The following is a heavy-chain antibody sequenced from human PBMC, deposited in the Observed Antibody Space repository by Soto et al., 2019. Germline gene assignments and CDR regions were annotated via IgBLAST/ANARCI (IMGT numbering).Heavy chain of an antibody. V-gene: IGHV3-23*01. CDR2: ISGSGGST. J-gene: IGHJ6*02. CDR3: AKDLVRGYYDSSGYYSYYYYYGMDV. CDR1: GFTFSSYA. D-gene: IGHD3-22*01. Sequence: GGSLRLSCAASGFTFSSYAMSWVRQAPGKGLEWVSAISGSGGSTYYADSVKGRFTISRDNSKNTLYLQMNSLRAEDTAVYYCAKDLVRGYYDSSGYYSYYYYYGMDVWGQGTTVTV.